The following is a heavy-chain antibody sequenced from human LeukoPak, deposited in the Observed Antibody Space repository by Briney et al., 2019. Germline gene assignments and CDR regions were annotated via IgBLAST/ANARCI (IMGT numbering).Heavy chain of an antibody. CDR1: EFTFNIYP. J-gene: IGHJ4*02. CDR3: ARASGDIVETATMGSY. CDR2: ISSSSSSM. V-gene: IGHV3-21*01. D-gene: IGHD5-18*01. Sequence: GDSLRLSCVASEFTFNIYPMTWVRQSPGKGLEWVSSISSSSSSMYYADSVKGRFTISRDNAKNSLYLQMNSLRAEDTAVYYCARASGDIVETATMGSYWGQGTLVTVSS.